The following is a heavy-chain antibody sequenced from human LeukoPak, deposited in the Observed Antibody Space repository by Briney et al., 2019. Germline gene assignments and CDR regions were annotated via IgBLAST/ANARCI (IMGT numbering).Heavy chain of an antibody. J-gene: IGHJ4*02. V-gene: IGHV1-46*01. CDR2: INPSGGST. D-gene: IGHD2-15*01. Sequence: ASVKVSCKASGYTFTSYYMHWVRQAPGQGLEWMGIINPSGGSTSYAQKFQGRVTMTRDMSTSTVYMELSSLRSEDTAVYYCAREGLGYCSGGSCEQPPPFDYWGQGTLVTVSS. CDR1: GYTFTSYY. CDR3: AREGLGYCSGGSCEQPPPFDY.